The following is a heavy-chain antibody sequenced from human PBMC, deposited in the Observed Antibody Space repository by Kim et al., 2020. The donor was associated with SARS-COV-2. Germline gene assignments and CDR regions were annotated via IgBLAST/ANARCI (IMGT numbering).Heavy chain of an antibody. CDR2: ISYDGSKK. Sequence: GGSLRLSCEASGFIFSTYGMHWVRQAPGKGLEWVAVISYDGSKKYYGHSVKGRFTISRDNLKNTLYLQVNSLRAEDTAVYYCAKASYGVGGESFFYGLDVWGQGTTVIVSS. V-gene: IGHV3-30*18. CDR3: AKASYGVGGESFFYGLDV. D-gene: IGHD2-8*01. CDR1: GFIFSTYG. J-gene: IGHJ6*02.